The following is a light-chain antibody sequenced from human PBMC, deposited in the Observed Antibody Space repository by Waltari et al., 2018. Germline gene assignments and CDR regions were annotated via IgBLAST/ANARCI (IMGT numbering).Light chain of an antibody. Sequence: QSALTQPASVSGSPGQSITISCTGTSSDVGGYNYDSWYQQHPGKAPKLLLYDVSDRPSGVSNRFSGSKSGNTASLTISGLQSGDEAYYYCSSYTISSTVVFGGGTKLTVL. J-gene: IGLJ2*01. V-gene: IGLV2-14*03. CDR2: DVS. CDR1: SSDVGGYNY. CDR3: SSYTISSTVV.